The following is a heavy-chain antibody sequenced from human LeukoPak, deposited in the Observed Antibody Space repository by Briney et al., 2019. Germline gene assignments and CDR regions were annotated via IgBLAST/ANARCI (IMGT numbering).Heavy chain of an antibody. CDR3: ARDYYDSSGYHYNFDY. CDR1: GYTFTGYY. Sequence: ASVKVSCKASGYTFTGYYMHWVRQAPGQGLEWMGWINPNSGGTNYAQKFQGGVTMTRDTSISTAYMELSRLRSDDTAVYYCARDYYDSSGYHYNFDYWGQGTLVTVSS. CDR2: INPNSGGT. V-gene: IGHV1-2*02. J-gene: IGHJ4*02. D-gene: IGHD3-22*01.